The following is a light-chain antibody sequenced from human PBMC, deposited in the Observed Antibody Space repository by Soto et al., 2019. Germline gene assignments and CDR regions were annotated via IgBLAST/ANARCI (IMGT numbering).Light chain of an antibody. CDR3: AAWDDSLIGVYV. CDR2: RNE. V-gene: IGLV1-44*01. Sequence: QSVLTQPPSASGTPGQRVTISCSGSSSNFGTHNVTGYQPLPATAPNLLTSRNEQRPSGVPDRFSGSKSDTSAALAISGLQSEDEDDYYWAAWDDSLIGVYVVVTETKVT. J-gene: IGLJ1*01. CDR1: SSNFGTHN.